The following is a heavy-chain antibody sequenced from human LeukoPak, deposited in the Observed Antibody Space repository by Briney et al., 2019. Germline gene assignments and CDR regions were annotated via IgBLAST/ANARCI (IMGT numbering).Heavy chain of an antibody. D-gene: IGHD2-21*02. CDR1: GFTFTSYG. Sequence: GGSLRLSCAASGFTFTSYGISWVRQTPGQGLEWMGWISAYNGNTNYAQKLQGRVTMTTDTSTSTAYMELRSLRSDDTAVYYCARGDPELGDAFDIWGQGTMVTVSS. J-gene: IGHJ3*02. CDR2: ISAYNGNT. V-gene: IGHV1-18*01. CDR3: ARGDPELGDAFDI.